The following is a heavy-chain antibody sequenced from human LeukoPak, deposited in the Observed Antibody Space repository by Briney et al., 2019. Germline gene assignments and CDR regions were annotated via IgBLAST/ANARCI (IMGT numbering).Heavy chain of an antibody. CDR3: ARDRVGATDYFDY. D-gene: IGHD1-26*01. Sequence: GRSLRLSCAASGFTFSSYAMHWVRQAPGKGLEWVAVISYDGSNKYYANSVKGRFTISRDNSKNTLYLQMNSLRAEDTAVYYCARDRVGATDYFDYWGQGTLVTVSS. CDR2: ISYDGSNK. CDR1: GFTFSSYA. J-gene: IGHJ4*02. V-gene: IGHV3-30-3*01.